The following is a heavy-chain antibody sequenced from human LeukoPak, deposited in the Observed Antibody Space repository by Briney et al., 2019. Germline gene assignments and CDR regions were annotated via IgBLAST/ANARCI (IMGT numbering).Heavy chain of an antibody. J-gene: IGHJ6*03. CDR1: GYTFASYD. Sequence: ASVKVSCKASGYTFASYDINWVRQAPGQGLEWMGIINPSGGSTSYAQKFQGRVTMTRDTSTSTVYMELSSLRSEDTAVYYCARDLIPTVLEWSPYYYYMDVWGKGTTVTVSS. CDR2: INPSGGST. D-gene: IGHD3-3*01. CDR3: ARDLIPTVLEWSPYYYYMDV. V-gene: IGHV1-46*01.